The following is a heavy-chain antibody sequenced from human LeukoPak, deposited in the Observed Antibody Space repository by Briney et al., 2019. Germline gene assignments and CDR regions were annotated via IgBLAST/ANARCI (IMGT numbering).Heavy chain of an antibody. CDR3: ARDARGYSYIDY. CDR2: IYYSGST. J-gene: IGHJ4*02. CDR1: GGSISSYY. Sequence: SETLSLTCTVSGGSISSYYWSWIRQPPGKGLEWIAYIYYSGSTNYNPILKSRVTISVDTSKNQLSLKLSSVTAADTAVYYCARDARGYSYIDYWGQGTLVTVSS. D-gene: IGHD5-18*01. V-gene: IGHV4-59*13.